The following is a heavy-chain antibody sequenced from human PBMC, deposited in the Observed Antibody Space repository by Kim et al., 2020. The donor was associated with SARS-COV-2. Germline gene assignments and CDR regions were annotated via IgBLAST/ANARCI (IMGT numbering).Heavy chain of an antibody. V-gene: IGHV1-18*01. CDR3: ARDRGMVGTQADF. J-gene: IGHJ4*02. D-gene: IGHD1-26*01. CDR2: T. Sequence: TNNAQMKGRVTMTTDTSTSTAYLELGSLRSDDTAVYYCARDRGMVGTQADFWGQGSLVTVSS.